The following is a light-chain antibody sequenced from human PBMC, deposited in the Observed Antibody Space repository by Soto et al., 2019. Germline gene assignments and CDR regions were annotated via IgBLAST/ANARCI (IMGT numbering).Light chain of an antibody. V-gene: IGLV1-40*01. CDR2: GNS. J-gene: IGLJ2*01. Sequence: QSVLTQPPSVSRAPRQRVTISCTGSSSNIGAGYDVHWYQQLPGTAPKLLIYGNSNRPSGVPDRFSGSKSGTSASLAITGLQAEDEADYYCQSYDSSLSGSVFGGGTTLTVL. CDR3: QSYDSSLSGSV. CDR1: SSNIGAGYD.